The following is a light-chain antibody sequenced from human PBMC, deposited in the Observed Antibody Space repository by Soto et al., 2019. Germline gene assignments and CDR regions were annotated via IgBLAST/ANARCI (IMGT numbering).Light chain of an antibody. CDR3: QQYNSYPLT. CDR2: KAS. V-gene: IGKV1-5*03. CDR1: QTISNL. J-gene: IGKJ5*01. Sequence: DIQMTQSPSTLSASIGDRVTITCRASQTISNLLAWYQQKPGRAPTLLMYKASTLESGVPSRFSGSGSGTGFTLTISSLQPDDFATYYCQQYNSYPLTFGQGTRLEIK.